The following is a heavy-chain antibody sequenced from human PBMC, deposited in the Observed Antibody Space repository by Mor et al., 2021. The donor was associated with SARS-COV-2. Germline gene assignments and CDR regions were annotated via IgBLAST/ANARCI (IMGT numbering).Heavy chain of an antibody. CDR2: IKHDGSEK. CDR3: ARGVHRYCVGGNCCWFDP. Sequence: RQAPGKGLERVANIKHDGSEKNYVDSVKGRFTISRDNAKNSVDLQMDRLRAEDTAVYYCARGVHRYCVGGNCCWFDPWG. D-gene: IGHD2-15*01. V-gene: IGHV3-7*03. J-gene: IGHJ5*02.